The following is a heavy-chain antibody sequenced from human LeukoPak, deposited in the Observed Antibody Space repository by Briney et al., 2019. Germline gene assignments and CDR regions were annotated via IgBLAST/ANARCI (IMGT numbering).Heavy chain of an antibody. CDR2: IYDSGST. CDR1: GGSISSSY. D-gene: IGHD3-10*01. CDR3: ARVPGGSGSFPQGAAIDAFDI. V-gene: IGHV4-59*12. Sequence: SETLSLTCTVSGGSISSSYWSWIRQPPGKGLEWIGYIYDSGSTTYNPSLKSRVTISVDTSKNQFSLKLSSVTAADTAVYYCARVPGGSGSFPQGAAIDAFDIWGQGTMVTVSS. J-gene: IGHJ3*02.